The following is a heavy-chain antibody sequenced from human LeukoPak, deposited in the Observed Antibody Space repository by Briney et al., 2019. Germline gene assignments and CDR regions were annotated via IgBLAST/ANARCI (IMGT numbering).Heavy chain of an antibody. D-gene: IGHD3-3*01. CDR3: ASWKAYYDFWSGYRPFDY. Sequence: SVKVSCKASGGTFSSYAISWVRQAPGQGLEWMGGIIPIFGTANYAQKFQGRVTITTDESTSTAYMELSSLRSEDTAVYYCASWKAYYDFWSGYRPFDYWGQGTLVTVSS. CDR1: GGTFSSYA. CDR2: IIPIFGTA. J-gene: IGHJ4*02. V-gene: IGHV1-69*05.